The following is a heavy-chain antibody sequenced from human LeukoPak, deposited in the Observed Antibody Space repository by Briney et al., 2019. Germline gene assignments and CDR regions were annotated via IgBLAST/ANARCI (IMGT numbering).Heavy chain of an antibody. CDR1: GFTFSNYS. V-gene: IGHV3-21*04. CDR3: AKLPWIQLWLGPYFDY. Sequence: GGALRLSCAASGFTFSNYSMNWVRQAPGKGLEWVSSISSRSTYIYHADSVKGRFTISRDNSKNTLYLQMNSPRAEGTAVYYCAKLPWIQLWLGPYFDYWGQGTLVTVSS. J-gene: IGHJ4*02. CDR2: ISSRSTYI. D-gene: IGHD5-18*01.